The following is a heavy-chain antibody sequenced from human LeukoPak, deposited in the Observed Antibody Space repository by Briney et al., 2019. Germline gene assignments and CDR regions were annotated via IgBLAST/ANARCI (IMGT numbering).Heavy chain of an antibody. CDR1: GFTFSSYA. CDR3: ARATTVTTYLDY. V-gene: IGHV3-23*01. Sequence: GGSLRLSCAASGFTFSSYAMSWVRQAPGKGLEWVSAISGSGGSTYYADSVKGRFTISRDNSKNTLYLQMNSLRAEDTAVYYCARATTVTTYLDYWGQGTLVTVSS. CDR2: ISGSGGST. J-gene: IGHJ4*02. D-gene: IGHD4-17*01.